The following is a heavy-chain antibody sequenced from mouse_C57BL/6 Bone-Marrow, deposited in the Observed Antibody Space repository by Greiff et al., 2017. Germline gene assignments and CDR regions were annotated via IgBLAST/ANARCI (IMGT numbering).Heavy chain of an antibody. Sequence: VQRVESGPELVEPGASVKLSCKASGYTFTSYDINWVKQRPGQGLEWIGWIYPRDGSTKYNEKFKGKATLTVDTSSSTAYMELHSLTSEDSAVYFCARLEFDGSSGDWYFDVWGTGTTVTVSS. D-gene: IGHD1-1*01. J-gene: IGHJ1*03. CDR2: IYPRDGST. CDR3: ARLEFDGSSGDWYFDV. CDR1: GYTFTSYD. V-gene: IGHV1-85*01.